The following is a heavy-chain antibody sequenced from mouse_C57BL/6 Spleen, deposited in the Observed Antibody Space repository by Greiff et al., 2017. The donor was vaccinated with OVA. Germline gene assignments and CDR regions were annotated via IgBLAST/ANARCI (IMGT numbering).Heavy chain of an antibody. CDR3: TRGGIDYGYNAGFAY. D-gene: IGHD2-2*01. Sequence: VQLVESGEGLVKPGGSLTLSCAASGFTFSSSAMSWVRQTPEKRLEWVAYISSGGDYIYYADTVKGRFTISRDNARNTLYLQKSSLKSEDTAMYYWTRGGIDYGYNAGFAYWGQGTLVTVAA. CDR2: ISSGGDYI. CDR1: GFTFSSSA. V-gene: IGHV5-9-1*02. J-gene: IGHJ3*01.